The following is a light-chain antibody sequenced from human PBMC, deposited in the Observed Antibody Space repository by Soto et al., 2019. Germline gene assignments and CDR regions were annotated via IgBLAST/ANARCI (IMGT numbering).Light chain of an antibody. CDR2: AAS. J-gene: IGKJ2*01. V-gene: IGKV3-15*01. Sequence: EVVLTQSPATMSVAPGDTATLSCRASERISSDLAWYQQKPGQAPRLLIYAASTRAPGVPDRFSGGGSGSGFALATCSPQSDAAAVSFCQQHIQWPPYTFGQGAKLEIK. CDR1: ERISSD. CDR3: QQHIQWPPYT.